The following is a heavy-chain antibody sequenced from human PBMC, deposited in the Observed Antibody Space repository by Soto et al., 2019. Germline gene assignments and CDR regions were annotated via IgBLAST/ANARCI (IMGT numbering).Heavy chain of an antibody. Sequence: GASVKVSCKASGYTFTSYGISWVRQAPGQGLEWMGWISAYNGNTNYAQKLQGRVTMTTDTSTSTAYMELRSLRSDDTAVYYCARAGGLLWFGSASDAFDIWSQGTMVTVSS. CDR2: ISAYNGNT. CDR1: GYTFTSYG. CDR3: ARAGGLLWFGSASDAFDI. J-gene: IGHJ3*02. V-gene: IGHV1-18*01. D-gene: IGHD3-10*01.